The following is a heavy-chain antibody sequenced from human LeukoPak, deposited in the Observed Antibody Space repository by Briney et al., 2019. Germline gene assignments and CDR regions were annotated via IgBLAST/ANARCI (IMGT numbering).Heavy chain of an antibody. CDR1: GFTFSSYA. D-gene: IGHD6-19*01. V-gene: IGHV3-23*01. Sequence: GGSLRLSCTASGFTFSSYAMRWVRQAPGKGLEWVSAISGSGGSTYYADSVKGRFTISRDNSKNTLYLQMNSLRAEDTAVYYCAKDGQRIAVAGILSYWGQGTLVTVSS. J-gene: IGHJ4*02. CDR2: ISGSGGST. CDR3: AKDGQRIAVAGILSY.